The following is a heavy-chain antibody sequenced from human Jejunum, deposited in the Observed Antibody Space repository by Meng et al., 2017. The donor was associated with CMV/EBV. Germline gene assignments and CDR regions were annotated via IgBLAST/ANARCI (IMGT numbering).Heavy chain of an antibody. D-gene: IGHD2-21*02. J-gene: IGHJ4*02. CDR3: VRRGSSDTLKYFDY. CDR2: ISASTTAI. V-gene: IGHV3-48*03. Sequence: SGFTFSSYEMDWVRQIPGKGLEWISYISASTTAIYYAGSVKGRFTISRDNVKNSLYLLMESLRAEDTAIYYCVRRGSSDTLKYFDYWGQGALVTVSS. CDR1: GFTFSSYE.